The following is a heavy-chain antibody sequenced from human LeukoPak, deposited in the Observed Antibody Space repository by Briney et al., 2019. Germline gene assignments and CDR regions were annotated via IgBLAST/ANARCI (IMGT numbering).Heavy chain of an antibody. J-gene: IGHJ4*02. CDR2: IYTSGST. V-gene: IGHV4-61*02. Sequence: PSETLSLTCTVSGGSISSGSYYWSWIRQPAGKGLEWIGRIYTSGSTNYNPSLKSRVTISVDTSKNQFSLKLSSVTAADTAVYYCARDEAYCSSTSCSRLLDYWGQGTLVTVSS. D-gene: IGHD2-2*01. CDR1: GGSISSGSYY. CDR3: ARDEAYCSSTSCSRLLDY.